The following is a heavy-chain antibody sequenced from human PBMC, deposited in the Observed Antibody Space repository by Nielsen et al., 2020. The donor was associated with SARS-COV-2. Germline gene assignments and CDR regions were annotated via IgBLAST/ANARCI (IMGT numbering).Heavy chain of an antibody. J-gene: IGHJ6*03. V-gene: IGHV3-23*01. CDR3: AKEGGSSSPQVYHYYMDV. CDR1: GFTFSSYS. CDR2: ISGSGGSG. D-gene: IGHD6-13*01. Sequence: GGSLRLSCAASGFTFSSYSMNWVRQAPGKGLEWVSGISGSGGSGYYADSGKGRFIISRDNSKNTLYLQMNSLRAEDTAVYYCAKEGGSSSPQVYHYYMDVWGKGTTVTVSS.